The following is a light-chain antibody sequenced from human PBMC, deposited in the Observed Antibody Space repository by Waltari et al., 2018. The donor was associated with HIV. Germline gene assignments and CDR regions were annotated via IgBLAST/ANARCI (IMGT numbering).Light chain of an antibody. CDR2: DAV. V-gene: IGKV1-33*01. CDR1: QDISNH. Sequence: DIQLTQSPSSLSASLGDSLTVTCQATQDISNHLNWYQQKPGKAPKPLIFDAVNLETGVSPRFSGSGFGKDFSFTINSLQPEDTASYYCQQHDDAPPTFGGGTKVEL. CDR3: QQHDDAPPT. J-gene: IGKJ4*01.